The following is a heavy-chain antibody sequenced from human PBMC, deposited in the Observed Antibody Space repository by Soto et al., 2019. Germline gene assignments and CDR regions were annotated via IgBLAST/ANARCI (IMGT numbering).Heavy chain of an antibody. V-gene: IGHV3-23*01. CDR1: GFAFSKYA. Sequence: EVQLLESGGGLVKPGGSLRLSCAASGFAFSKYAMSWVRLAPGKGFEWVSSISANGAITDYADSVKGRFTISRDNFQNILSLQMASLTGDDTALYFCAKDKYTDSVRKVWFFDYWGRGTLVTVSS. CDR3: AKDKYTDSVRKVWFFDY. D-gene: IGHD2-15*01. J-gene: IGHJ2*01. CDR2: ISANGAIT.